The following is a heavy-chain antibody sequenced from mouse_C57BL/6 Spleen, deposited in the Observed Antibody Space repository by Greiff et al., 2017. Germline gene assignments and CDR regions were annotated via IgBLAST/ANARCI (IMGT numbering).Heavy chain of an antibody. CDR1: GYTFTSYW. CDR2: IDPSDSYT. CDR3: ARSEYPAWFAY. V-gene: IGHV1-69*01. D-gene: IGHD5-1*01. J-gene: IGHJ3*01. Sequence: VQLQQPGAELVMPGASVKLSCKASGYTFTSYWMHWVKQRPGQGLEWIGEIDPSDSYTNYNQKFKGKSTLTVDKSSSTAYMQLSSLTSEDSAVYYCARSEYPAWFAYWGQGTLVTVSA.